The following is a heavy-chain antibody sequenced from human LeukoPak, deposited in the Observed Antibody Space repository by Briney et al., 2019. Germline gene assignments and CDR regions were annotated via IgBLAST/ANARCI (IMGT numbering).Heavy chain of an antibody. CDR2: IYSGGST. D-gene: IGHD1-26*01. J-gene: IGHJ3*02. V-gene: IGHV3-66*02. CDR1: GFTFSNAW. CDR3: ARDRYSGGYGGKFAFDI. Sequence: TGGSLRLSCAASGFTFSNAWMSWVRQAPGKWLEWVSVIYSGGSTYYADSVKGRFTISRDNSKNTLYLQMNSLRAEDTAVYYCARDRYSGGYGGKFAFDIWGQGTMVIVSS.